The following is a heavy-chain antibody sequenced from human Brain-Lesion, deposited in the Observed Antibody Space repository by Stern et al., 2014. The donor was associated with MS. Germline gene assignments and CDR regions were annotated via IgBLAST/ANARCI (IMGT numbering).Heavy chain of an antibody. CDR3: ARGVGDY. J-gene: IGHJ4*02. Sequence: EVPLVESGGGLVQPGGSLRLSCAASGFHFSSYWMHWVRQFPEKGLFWVSQINRDGSDTSYADSVKGRFSISRDNIRNMLYLRMTSLRAEDTAVYYCARGVGDYWGQGARVTVSS. CDR2: INRDGSDT. D-gene: IGHD3-16*01. CDR1: GFHFSSYW. V-gene: IGHV3-74*02.